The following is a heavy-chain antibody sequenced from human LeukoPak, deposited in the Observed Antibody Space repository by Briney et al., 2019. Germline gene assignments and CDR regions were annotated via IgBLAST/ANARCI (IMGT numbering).Heavy chain of an antibody. D-gene: IGHD6-19*01. J-gene: IGHJ4*02. CDR1: GYTLTELS. CDR3: ATDSQQWLAGYYFDY. V-gene: IGHV1-24*01. Sequence: VASVKVSCKVSGYTLTELSMHSVRQAPGKGLERMGGFDPEDGETIYAQKFQGRVTMTEDTSTDTAYMELSSLRSEDTAVYYCATDSQQWLAGYYFDYWGQGTLVTVSS. CDR2: FDPEDGET.